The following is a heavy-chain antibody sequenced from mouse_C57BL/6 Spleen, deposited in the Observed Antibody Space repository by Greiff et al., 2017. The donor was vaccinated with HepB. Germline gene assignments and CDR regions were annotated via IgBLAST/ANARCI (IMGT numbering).Heavy chain of an antibody. Sequence: QVQLQQSGAELVKPGASVKLSCKASGYTFTSYWMQWVKQRPGQGLEWIGEIDPSDSYTNYNQKFKGKATLTVDTSSSTAYMQLSSLTSEDSAVYYCARGITTVRDYWGQGTTLTVSS. CDR1: GYTFTSYW. J-gene: IGHJ2*01. CDR2: IDPSDSYT. D-gene: IGHD1-1*01. V-gene: IGHV1-50*01. CDR3: ARGITTVRDY.